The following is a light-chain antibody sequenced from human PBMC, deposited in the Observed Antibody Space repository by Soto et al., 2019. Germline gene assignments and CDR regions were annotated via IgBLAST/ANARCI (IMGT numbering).Light chain of an antibody. CDR1: QSVSSSY. CDR2: GAS. V-gene: IGKV3-20*01. Sequence: EIVWTQSPGTLSLSPGERATLSCRASQSVSSSYLAWYQQKRGQAPRLLIYGASSRSTGIPDRFSGSGSGTDFPLTISRLAPEDFAVYYCQQYGSSRTFGQGTKVDIK. CDR3: QQYGSSRT. J-gene: IGKJ1*01.